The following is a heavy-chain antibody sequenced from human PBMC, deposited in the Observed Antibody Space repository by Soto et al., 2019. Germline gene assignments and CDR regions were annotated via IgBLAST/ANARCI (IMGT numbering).Heavy chain of an antibody. D-gene: IGHD3-3*01. CDR3: ARHELHWSGYTGWFGP. Sequence: SETLSLTCTVSGGSISSSSYYWGWIRQPPGKGLEWIGSIYYSGSTYYNPSLKSRVTISVDTSKNQFSLKLSSVTAADTAVYYCARHELHWSGYTGWFGPWGQGTLVTVSS. CDR2: IYYSGST. CDR1: GGSISSSSYY. V-gene: IGHV4-39*01. J-gene: IGHJ5*02.